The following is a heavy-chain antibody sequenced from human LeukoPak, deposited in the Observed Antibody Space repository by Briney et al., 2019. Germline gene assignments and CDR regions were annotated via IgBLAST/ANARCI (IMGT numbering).Heavy chain of an antibody. J-gene: IGHJ5*02. CDR1: GFTFSSYG. CDR2: ISYDGSNK. Sequence: PGRSLRLSCAASGFTFSSYGMHWVRQAPGKGLEWVAVISYDGSNKYYADSMKGQFTISRDSSKNTLYLQMNSLRAEDTAVYYCARGFWSGYYYNWFDPWGQGTLVTVSS. CDR3: ARGFWSGYYYNWFDP. V-gene: IGHV3-30*03. D-gene: IGHD3-3*01.